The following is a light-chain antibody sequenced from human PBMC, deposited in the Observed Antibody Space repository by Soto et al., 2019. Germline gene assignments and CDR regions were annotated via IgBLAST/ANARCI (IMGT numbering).Light chain of an antibody. J-gene: IGKJ1*01. Sequence: EIVMTQSPATLSVSPGERATLSCRASQGVSSNLAWYQQKPGQAPRLLIYGASTRATGIPARFSGSGSGTEFTLTISSLQSEDFAVYYCQQYNNWPPGPFGQGTKVEIK. CDR3: QQYNNWPPGP. CDR2: GAS. CDR1: QGVSSN. V-gene: IGKV3-15*01.